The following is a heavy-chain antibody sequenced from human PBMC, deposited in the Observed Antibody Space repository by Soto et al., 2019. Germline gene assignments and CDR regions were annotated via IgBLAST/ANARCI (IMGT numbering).Heavy chain of an antibody. V-gene: IGHV4-39*01. CDR1: GGSISSSSYY. Sequence: SETLSLTCTVSGGSISSSSYYWGWIRQPPGKGLEWIGSIYYSGLTYYNPSLKSRVTISLDKSKSQFSLKLNSVTAADTAVYYCARGHCSGDRCYKYGMDVWGQGTTVTVSS. CDR3: ARGHCSGDRCYKYGMDV. D-gene: IGHD2-15*01. J-gene: IGHJ6*02. CDR2: IYYSGLT.